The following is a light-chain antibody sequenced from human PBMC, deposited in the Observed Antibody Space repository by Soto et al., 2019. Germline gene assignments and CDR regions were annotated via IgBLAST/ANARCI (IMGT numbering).Light chain of an antibody. CDR1: SSDVFCYNY. V-gene: IGLV2-14*01. CDR2: DVS. Sequence: QSLLTQPASVSGSPGQSITISCTGTSSDVFCYNYVSWYQQHPGKAPKFMIYDVSNRPSGVSNRFSGSKSGNTASLTISGLQAEDEADYYCSSYTTSNTRQIVFGTGTRSPS. CDR3: SSYTTSNTRQIV. J-gene: IGLJ1*01.